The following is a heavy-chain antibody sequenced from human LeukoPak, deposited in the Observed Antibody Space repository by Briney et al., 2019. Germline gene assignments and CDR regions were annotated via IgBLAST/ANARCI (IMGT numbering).Heavy chain of an antibody. CDR2: VYYSGST. D-gene: IGHD6-19*01. CDR3: ARVGSGLYSFDY. V-gene: IGHV4-59*01. J-gene: IGHJ4*02. CDR1: GGSISSYY. Sequence: SETLSLTCTVSGGSISSYYWSWIRQPPGKGLEWIGYVYYSGSTNYNPSLKSRVTISVDTSKNQFSLKLSSVTAADTAVYYCARVGSGLYSFDYWSQGTLVTVSS.